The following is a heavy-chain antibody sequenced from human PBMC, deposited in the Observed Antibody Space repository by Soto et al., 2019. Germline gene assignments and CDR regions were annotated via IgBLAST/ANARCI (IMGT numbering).Heavy chain of an antibody. V-gene: IGHV3-30*03. J-gene: IGHJ4*02. CDR1: GFTFGSYG. D-gene: IGHD4-17*01. CDR2: ISFDGTNQ. Sequence: GGSLRFSCAASGFTFGSYGMHWVRQAPGKGLEWVAGISFDGTNQYYTDCVRGRFTISRDNSKNTLFLQMNSLTAEDTAVYYCAQVPRYTVTPPDDYWGQGTLVTVSS. CDR3: AQVPRYTVTPPDDY.